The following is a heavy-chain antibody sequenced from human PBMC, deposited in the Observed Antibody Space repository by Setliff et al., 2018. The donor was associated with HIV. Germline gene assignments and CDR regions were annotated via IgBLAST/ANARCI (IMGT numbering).Heavy chain of an antibody. Sequence: PSETLSLTCIVSGGSFSSYFWSWIRQSPGKGLEWIGNIYDTGKINYNPSLKGRVTISIDTSKNQFSLNLTSVTAADTAVYYCASRIYYYDSNNFLREEGFDPWGQGTLVTVSS. CDR2: IYDTGKI. V-gene: IGHV4-4*08. CDR3: ASRIYYYDSNNFLREEGFDP. CDR1: GGSFSSYF. J-gene: IGHJ5*02. D-gene: IGHD3-22*01.